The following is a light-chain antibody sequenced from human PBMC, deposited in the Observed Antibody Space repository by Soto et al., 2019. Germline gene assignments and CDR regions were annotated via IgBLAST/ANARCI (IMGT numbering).Light chain of an antibody. Sequence: DIQMTQSPSSLSASVGDRVTITCRASQSISTYLNWYQQKPGKAPKRLMHAASSLDRGVPSRFSGSGSGTDFTLTISSLPPEDFATYYCQQSYRTPRTFGQGTKVDIK. J-gene: IGKJ1*01. V-gene: IGKV1-39*01. CDR3: QQSYRTPRT. CDR1: QSISTY. CDR2: AAS.